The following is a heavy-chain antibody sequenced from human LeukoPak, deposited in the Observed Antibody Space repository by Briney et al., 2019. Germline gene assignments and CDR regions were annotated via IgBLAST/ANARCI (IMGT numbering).Heavy chain of an antibody. CDR3: ARDYGYYNSSGYDHRDAAFDI. V-gene: IGHV3-21*01. J-gene: IGHJ3*02. D-gene: IGHD3-22*01. Sequence: GGSLRLSCAASGFTFSSYSMNWVRQAPGKGLEWVSSISSSSSYIYYADSVKGRFTISRDNAKNSLYLQMNSLTADDTAVYYCARDYGYYNSSGYDHRDAAFDIWGQGTMVTVSS. CDR1: GFTFSSYS. CDR2: ISSSSSYI.